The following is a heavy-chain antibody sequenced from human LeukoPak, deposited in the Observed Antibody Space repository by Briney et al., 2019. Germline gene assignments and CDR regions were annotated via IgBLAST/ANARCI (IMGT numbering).Heavy chain of an antibody. CDR1: GGSISNSAYQ. V-gene: IGHV4-39*01. CDR2: VYNNGII. Sequence: SETLSLTCTVSGGSISNSAYQWGWIRQPPGKGLEWIVFVYNNGIIYSGPSLKSRVAISADTSKNQFSLNLSSVTAADTGIYYCARHLHYYGSGNSNWFDPWGQGVLVSVSS. D-gene: IGHD3-10*01. CDR3: ARHLHYYGSGNSNWFDP. J-gene: IGHJ5*02.